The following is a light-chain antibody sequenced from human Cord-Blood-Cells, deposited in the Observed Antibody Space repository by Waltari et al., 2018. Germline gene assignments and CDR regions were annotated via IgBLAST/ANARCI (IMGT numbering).Light chain of an antibody. Sequence: DIVLTQSAATLSLSPGESATLSCRASQSVSSYLAWYQQKPGQAPRLLIYDASNRATGIPARFSGSGSGTDFTLTISSLEPEDFAVYYCQQRSNWPPTFGQGTKVEIK. CDR2: DAS. CDR1: QSVSSY. J-gene: IGKJ1*01. CDR3: QQRSNWPPT. V-gene: IGKV3-11*01.